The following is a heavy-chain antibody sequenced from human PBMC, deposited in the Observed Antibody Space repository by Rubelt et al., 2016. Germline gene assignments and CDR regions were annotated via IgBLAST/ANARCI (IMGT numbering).Heavy chain of an antibody. CDR2: IYDSGST. J-gene: IGHJ4*02. CDR3: ARTDCGGDCLDY. CDR1: GGSISSYY. D-gene: IGHD2-21*02. Sequence: GSGPGLVKPSETLSVTCSVSGGSISSYYWSWIRQPPGKGLEWIGYIYDSGSTNYNPSLKSRVTILVDTSKNQFSLKLSSVTAADTAVYYCARTDCGGDCLDYWGQGTLVTVSS. V-gene: IGHV4-59*01.